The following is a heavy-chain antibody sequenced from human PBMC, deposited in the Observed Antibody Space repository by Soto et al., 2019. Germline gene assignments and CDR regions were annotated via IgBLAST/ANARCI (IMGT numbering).Heavy chain of an antibody. V-gene: IGHV3-23*01. CDR2: IDGSSATT. Sequence: EVQLLESGGGLVQPGGSLRLSCAASGFTFSDYAMSWVRQAPGKGLEWVSAIDGSSATTNYADSVKGRFTIPRDNSKNTLFLHMSGLRAEDTAVYYCARDRRPSIYSGLAVWGQGTTVIVSS. CDR1: GFTFSDYA. CDR3: ARDRRPSIYSGLAV. D-gene: IGHD2-2*01. J-gene: IGHJ6*02.